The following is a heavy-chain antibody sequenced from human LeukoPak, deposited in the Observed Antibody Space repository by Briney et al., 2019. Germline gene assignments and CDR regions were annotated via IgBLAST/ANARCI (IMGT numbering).Heavy chain of an antibody. CDR2: INPHSGGT. CDR3: ARAAAATMANYFDY. Sequence: ASVKVSCKASGYTLTDYYIHWVRQAPGQGLEWMGRINPHSGGTSYAQKFQGRVTMTRDTSISTAHMELSRLRSDDTAVHYCARAAAATMANYFDYWGQGTLVTVSS. J-gene: IGHJ4*02. V-gene: IGHV1-2*02. CDR1: GYTLTDYY. D-gene: IGHD6-13*01.